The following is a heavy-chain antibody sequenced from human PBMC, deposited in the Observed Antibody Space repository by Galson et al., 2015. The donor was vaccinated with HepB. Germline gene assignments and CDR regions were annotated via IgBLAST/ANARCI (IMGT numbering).Heavy chain of an antibody. J-gene: IGHJ3*02. V-gene: IGHV3-33*01. CDR1: GFTFSSYG. Sequence: SLRLSCAASGFTFSSYGMHWVRQAPGKGLEWVAVIWYDGSNKYYADSVKGRFTISRDNSKNTLYLQMNSLRAEDTAVYYCARDLYDFWSGYYLEKDAFDIWGQGTMVTVSS. CDR2: IWYDGSNK. CDR3: ARDLYDFWSGYYLEKDAFDI. D-gene: IGHD3-3*01.